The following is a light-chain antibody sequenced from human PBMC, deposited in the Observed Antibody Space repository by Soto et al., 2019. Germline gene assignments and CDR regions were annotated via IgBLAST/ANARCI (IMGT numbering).Light chain of an antibody. CDR3: SSYTNINTRACV. Sequence: QSALNQPASVSGSPGQSITISCTGTSGDIGSYNRVSWYQQHPGKAPKLIIYEVTDRPSGVSNRFSGSKSGNTASLTISGLQAEDEAEYYCSSYTNINTRACVFGTGTKVTVL. V-gene: IGLV2-14*01. J-gene: IGLJ1*01. CDR1: SGDIGSYNR. CDR2: EVT.